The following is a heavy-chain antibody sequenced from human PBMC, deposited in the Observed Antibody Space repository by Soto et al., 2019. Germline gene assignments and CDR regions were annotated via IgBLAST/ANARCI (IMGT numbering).Heavy chain of an antibody. Sequence: QVQLQESGPGLVKPSGTLSLTCAVSGDSISSDKWWSWVRQPPGKGLEWIGEIHHSGRTNYNPSLKSRVNILVEKSKNQVSLELSSMTVADTAVYYCARGGDWQFDYWGQGTLVTVSS. CDR2: IHHSGRT. J-gene: IGHJ4*02. D-gene: IGHD2-21*02. V-gene: IGHV4-4*02. CDR1: GDSISSDKW. CDR3: ARGGDWQFDY.